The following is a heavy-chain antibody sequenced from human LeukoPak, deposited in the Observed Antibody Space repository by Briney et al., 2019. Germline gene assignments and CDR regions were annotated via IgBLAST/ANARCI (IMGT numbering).Heavy chain of an antibody. CDR3: TRGGDGFDP. CDR1: GFTLNSYD. J-gene: IGHJ5*02. V-gene: IGHV3-13*01. Sequence: GESLRLSCAASGFTLNSYDIHWVRQPTGKGLEWVSAIATAGDSFYSASVKGRFTISRENAKNSLYLQMNSLRVGDTAVYYCTRGGDGFDPWGQGTLVTVSS. CDR2: IATAGDS. D-gene: IGHD7-27*01.